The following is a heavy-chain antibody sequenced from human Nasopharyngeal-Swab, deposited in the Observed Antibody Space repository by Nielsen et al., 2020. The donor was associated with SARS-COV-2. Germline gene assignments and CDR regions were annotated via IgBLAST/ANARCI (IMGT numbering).Heavy chain of an antibody. CDR1: GYTFTSYA. J-gene: IGHJ3*02. V-gene: IGHV7-4-1*02. D-gene: IGHD3-3*01. CDR2: INTNTGNP. CDR3: ARGDYDFWSGWVSAFDI. Sequence: ASVKVSCKASGYTFTSYAMNWVRQAPGQGLEWMGWINTNTGNPTYAQGFTGRFAFSLDTSVSTAYLQISSLKAEDTAVYYCARGDYDFWSGWVSAFDIWGQGTMVTVSS.